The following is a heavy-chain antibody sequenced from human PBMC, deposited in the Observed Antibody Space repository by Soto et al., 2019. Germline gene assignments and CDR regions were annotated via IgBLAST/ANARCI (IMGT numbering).Heavy chain of an antibody. CDR1: GFTFDDYA. CDR2: ISWNSGSI. D-gene: IGHD6-13*01. Sequence: GGSLRLSCAASGFTFDDYAMHWVRQAPGKGLEWVSGISWNSGSIGYADSVKGRFTISRDNAKNSLYLQMNSLRAEDTALYYCAKAQAAGLNYYYYYMDVWGKGTTVTVSS. CDR3: AKAQAAGLNYYYYYMDV. J-gene: IGHJ6*03. V-gene: IGHV3-9*01.